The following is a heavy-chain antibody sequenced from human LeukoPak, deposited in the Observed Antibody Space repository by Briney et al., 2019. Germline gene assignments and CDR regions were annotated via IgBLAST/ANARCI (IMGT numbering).Heavy chain of an antibody. D-gene: IGHD3-22*01. V-gene: IGHV5-51*01. CDR2: IYPGDSDN. CDR3: ARLAYYESSGYHLDY. Sequence: RGEPLKISCKSSGYSLTSYWIAWVRQIPGKGLEWTGIIYPGDSDNRYSPSFQGQVTFSADKSITTAYLQWSSLKASDTAMYYCARLAYYESSGYHLDYWGQGTLVTVPS. CDR1: GYSLTSYW. J-gene: IGHJ4*02.